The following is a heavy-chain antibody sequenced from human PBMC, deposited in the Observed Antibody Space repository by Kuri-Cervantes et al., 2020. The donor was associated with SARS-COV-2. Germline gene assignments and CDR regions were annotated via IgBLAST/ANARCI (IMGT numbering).Heavy chain of an antibody. J-gene: IGHJ6*02. CDR2: IYYSGSV. V-gene: IGHV4-59*01. Sequence: SETLSLTCSVSGDSISPYYWTWIRQPPGKGLEWIGHIYYSGSVNYNPTLMSRLTISVDKSKNQVSLKLTSVTAADTAVYSCARSAAAFYGMDVWGQGTTVTVSS. CDR3: ARSAAAFYGMDV. CDR1: GDSISPYY. D-gene: IGHD2-2*01.